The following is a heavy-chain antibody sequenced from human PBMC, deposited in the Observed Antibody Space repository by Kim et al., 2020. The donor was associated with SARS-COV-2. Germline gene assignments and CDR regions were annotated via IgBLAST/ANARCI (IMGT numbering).Heavy chain of an antibody. D-gene: IGHD6-6*01. Sequence: GGSLRLSCAASGFTFSSYSMNWVRQAPGKGLEWVSSISSSSSYIYYADSVKGRFTISRDNAKNSLYLQMNSLRAEDTAVYYFSRDRASIATPSAFTPLTHRRGHYFYYYGMDVWGQGTTVTVSS. CDR1: GFTFSSYS. CDR3: SRDRASIATPSAFTPLTHRRGHYFYYYGMDV. J-gene: IGHJ6*02. V-gene: IGHV3-21*01. CDR2: ISSSSSYI.